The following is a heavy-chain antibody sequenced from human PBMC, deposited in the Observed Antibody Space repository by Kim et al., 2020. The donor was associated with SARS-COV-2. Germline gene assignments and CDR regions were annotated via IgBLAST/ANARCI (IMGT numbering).Heavy chain of an antibody. CDR2: INPKTAGT. CDR3: ARDPDCPTSGNCYSGWFDP. CDR1: GYTLTDYH. D-gene: IGHD5-12*01. J-gene: IGHJ5*02. V-gene: IGHV1-2*02. Sequence: ASVKVSCKAFGYTLTDYHMHWVRQAPGQGLEWMGWINPKTAGTNYAENLQGRVTMTSGTSINTAYMELSRLESADTAVYYCARDPDCPTSGNCYSGWFDPWGQGTRVTVS.